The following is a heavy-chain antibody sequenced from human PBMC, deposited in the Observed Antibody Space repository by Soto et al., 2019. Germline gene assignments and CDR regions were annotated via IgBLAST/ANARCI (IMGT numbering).Heavy chain of an antibody. CDR1: GFSLSTRDVG. Sequence: SGPTLVNPTQTLTLTCTFSGFSLSTRDVGVGWIRQPPGEALEWLGVVYWDDSKTYSPSLESRLTITKDTSKNQVVLTMTNMDPVDTATYYCAHRPAPYYYDSREFDYWGQGTLVTVSS. CDR2: VYWDDSK. CDR3: AHRPAPYYYDSREFDY. J-gene: IGHJ4*02. V-gene: IGHV2-5*02. D-gene: IGHD3-22*01.